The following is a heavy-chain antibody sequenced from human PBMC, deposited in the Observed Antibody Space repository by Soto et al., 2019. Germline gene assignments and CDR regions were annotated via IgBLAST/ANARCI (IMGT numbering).Heavy chain of an antibody. CDR1: GYTFTSYA. CDR2: INAGNGNT. Sequence: QVQLVQSGAEVKKPGASVKVSCKASGYTFTSYAMHWVRQAPGQRLEWMGWINAGNGNTKYSQKFQGRVTITRDTSASTAYMELSSLRSEDTAVYYCARDFSGYSYGYALYYYYGMDVWGQGTTVTVSS. CDR3: ARDFSGYSYGYALYYYYGMDV. V-gene: IGHV1-3*01. J-gene: IGHJ6*02. D-gene: IGHD5-18*01.